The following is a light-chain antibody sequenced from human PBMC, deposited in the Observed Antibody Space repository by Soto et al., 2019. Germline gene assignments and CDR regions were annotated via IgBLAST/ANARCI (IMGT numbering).Light chain of an antibody. V-gene: IGKV1-39*01. CDR3: QQYSSYSALT. Sequence: DIQMTQSPSTLSASVGDRVTITCRASQSISSYLNWYQQKPGKAPKLLIYAASSLQSGVPSRFSGSGSGTDFTLTISSLQPEDFATYYCQQYSSYSALTFGGGTKVDIK. CDR2: AAS. CDR1: QSISSY. J-gene: IGKJ4*01.